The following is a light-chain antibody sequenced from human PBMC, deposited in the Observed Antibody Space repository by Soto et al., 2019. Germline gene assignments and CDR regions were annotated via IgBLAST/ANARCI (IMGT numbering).Light chain of an antibody. CDR3: QVWDSSTLHV. V-gene: IGLV3-21*02. Sequence: SCERTQPPSVSVAPGQTSRISCGGNNIGSKSVHWYQQKPGQAPVLVVYDDSDRPSGIPERFSGSNSGNTAKLTISRVEAGDEADYYCQVWDSSTLHVFGTGTKVTVL. J-gene: IGLJ1*01. CDR2: DDS. CDR1: NIGSKS.